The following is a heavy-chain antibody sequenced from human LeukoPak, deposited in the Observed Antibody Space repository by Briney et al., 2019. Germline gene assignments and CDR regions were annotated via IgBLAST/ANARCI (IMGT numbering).Heavy chain of an antibody. V-gene: IGHV3-23*01. J-gene: IGHJ6*02. CDR3: AKEVEGSSGWFSYYYYGMDV. CDR2: ISGSGGST. Sequence: PGGSLRLSCAASGFTFSSYAMSWVRQAPGKGLEWVSAISGSGGSTYYADSVKGRFTISRDNSKNTLYLQMNSLRAEDTAVYYCAKEVEGSSGWFSYYYYGMDVWGQGTTVTVSS. D-gene: IGHD6-19*01. CDR1: GFTFSSYA.